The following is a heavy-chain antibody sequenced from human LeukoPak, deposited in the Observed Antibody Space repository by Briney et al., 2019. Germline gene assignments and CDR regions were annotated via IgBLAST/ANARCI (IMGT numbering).Heavy chain of an antibody. D-gene: IGHD2-15*01. CDR1: GGSISSYY. V-gene: IGHV4-59*01. CDR2: IYYSGST. CDR3: ARGGLRGWFDP. Sequence: PSETLSLTCTVSGGSISSYYWSWIRQPPGKGLEWIGYIYYSGSTNYNPSLKSRVTISVDTSKKQFSLKLSSVTAADTAVYYCARGGLRGWFDPWGQGTLGTVSS. J-gene: IGHJ5*02.